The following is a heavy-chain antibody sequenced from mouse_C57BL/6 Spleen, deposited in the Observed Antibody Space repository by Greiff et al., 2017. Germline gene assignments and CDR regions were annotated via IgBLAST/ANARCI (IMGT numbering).Heavy chain of an antibody. CDR1: GYTFTSYW. CDR2: IYPGSGST. D-gene: IGHD1-1*01. CDR3: ARAHYYGSSFDY. Sequence: QLQQPGAEPVKPGASVKMSCKASGYTFTSYWITWVKQRPGQGLEWIGDIYPGSGSTNYNEKFKSKATLTVDTSPSTAYMQLSSLTSEDSAVYYCARAHYYGSSFDYWGQGTTLTVSS. J-gene: IGHJ2*01. V-gene: IGHV1-55*01.